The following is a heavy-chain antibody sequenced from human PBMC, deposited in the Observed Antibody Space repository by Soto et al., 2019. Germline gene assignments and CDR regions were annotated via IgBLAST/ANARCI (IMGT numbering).Heavy chain of an antibody. CDR3: ARKVSGSTGRPDLRYFDL. J-gene: IGHJ2*01. CDR2: ISGGGDAT. D-gene: IGHD3-10*01. V-gene: IGHV3-23*01. CDR1: GFTFSGYA. Sequence: EVQLLDSGGGLVQPGGSLRLSCAASGFTFSGYALTWVRQAPGKGLEWVSAISGGGDATFYADSVKGRFTISRDNSKNTLYLQMNTLRAEDTAVYYCARKVSGSTGRPDLRYFDLWGRGTLVTVSS.